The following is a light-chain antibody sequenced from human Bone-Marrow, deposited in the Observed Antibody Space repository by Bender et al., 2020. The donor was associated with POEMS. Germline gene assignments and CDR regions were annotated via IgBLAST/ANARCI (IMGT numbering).Light chain of an antibody. V-gene: IGLV3-1*01. CDR3: CSYAGNSSHV. J-gene: IGLJ1*01. CDR1: KLGHKY. Sequence: SSELTQPPSVSVSPGQTASITCSGDKLGHKYACWYQQKPGQSPVLVIYQNNIQPSGIPERFSGSNSGNTASLTISGLQAEDEADYYCCSYAGNSSHVFGTGTKVTVL. CDR2: QNN.